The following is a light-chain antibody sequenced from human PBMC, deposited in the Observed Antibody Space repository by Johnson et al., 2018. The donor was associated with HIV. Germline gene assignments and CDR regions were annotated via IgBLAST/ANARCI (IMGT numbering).Light chain of an antibody. CDR2: DNN. V-gene: IGLV1-51*01. J-gene: IGLJ1*01. CDR1: TSKIGNNY. Sequence: QSVLTQPPSVSAAPGQKVTISCSGSTSKIGNNYVSWYQHLPGAAPKLLIYDNNKRPSGIPDRFSGSKSGTSATLGITGLQTGDEADYYCGTWDSSLSDYVFGTGTKVTVL. CDR3: GTWDSSLSDYV.